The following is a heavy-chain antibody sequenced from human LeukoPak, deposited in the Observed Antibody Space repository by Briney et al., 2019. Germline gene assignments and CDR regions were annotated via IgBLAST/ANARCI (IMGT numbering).Heavy chain of an antibody. CDR1: GGSISIYY. CDR3: ARVKGRCSSTSCKNYYFDY. D-gene: IGHD2-2*01. J-gene: IGHJ4*02. Sequence: SETLSLTCTVSGGSISIYYWSWIPQTPGKGLEWIGYIYYSGSTNYNPSLKSRVTISVDTSKNQFSLKLSSVAAADTAVYYCARVKGRCSSTSCKNYYFDYWGQGTLVTVSS. V-gene: IGHV4-59*01. CDR2: IYYSGST.